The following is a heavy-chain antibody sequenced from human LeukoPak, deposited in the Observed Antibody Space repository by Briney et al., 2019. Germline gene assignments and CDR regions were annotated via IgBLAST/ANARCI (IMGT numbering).Heavy chain of an antibody. CDR3: ARAPITMVRGVVSGRYFDL. Sequence: PSETLSLTCTVSGGSVSSGSYYWRWIRQPPGKGLEWIGYIYYSGSTNYNPSLKSRVTISVDTSKNQFSLKLSSVTAADTAVYYCARAPITMVRGVVSGRYFDLWGRGTLVTVSS. D-gene: IGHD3-10*01. J-gene: IGHJ2*01. V-gene: IGHV4-61*01. CDR1: GGSVSSGSYY. CDR2: IYYSGST.